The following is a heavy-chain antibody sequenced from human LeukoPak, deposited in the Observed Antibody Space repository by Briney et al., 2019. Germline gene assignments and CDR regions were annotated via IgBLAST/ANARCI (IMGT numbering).Heavy chain of an antibody. Sequence: SETLSLTCTVSGYSFTSGHYWGWIRQPPGKGLEWIANIYHTGSAHYNPSLKSRVTISVDTSKNQFSLKLSSVTAADTAVYYCARYCTSTTCILRGFDYWGQGTLVTVSS. CDR2: IYHTGSA. CDR1: GYSFTSGHY. V-gene: IGHV4-38-2*02. CDR3: ARYCTSTTCILRGFDY. D-gene: IGHD2-2*01. J-gene: IGHJ4*02.